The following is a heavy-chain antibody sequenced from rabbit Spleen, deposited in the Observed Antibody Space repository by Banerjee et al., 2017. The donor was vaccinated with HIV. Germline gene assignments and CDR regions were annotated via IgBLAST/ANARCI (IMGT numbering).Heavy chain of an antibody. Sequence: EQLEESGGGLVKPEGSLTLTCKASGVSFNDKDVMCWVRQAPGKGLEWIACINTVTGKAVYASWAKGRFTFSKTSSTTLTLQMTSLTAADTATYFCARSTYGYDDYADLYYAAMDLWGPGTLVTVS. CDR2: INTVTGKA. D-gene: IGHD6-1*01. V-gene: IGHV1S45*01. J-gene: IGHJ6*01. CDR3: ARSTYGYDDYADLYYAAMDL. CDR1: GVSFNDKDV.